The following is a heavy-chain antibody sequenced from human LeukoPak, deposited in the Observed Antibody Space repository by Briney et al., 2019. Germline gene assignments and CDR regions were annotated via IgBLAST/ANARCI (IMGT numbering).Heavy chain of an antibody. CDR2: ISSSGSTI. CDR3: AKDNYDSSGYYFD. D-gene: IGHD3-22*01. J-gene: IGHJ4*02. CDR1: GFTFSSYE. V-gene: IGHV3-48*03. Sequence: GGSLRLSCAASGFTFSSYEMNWVRQAPGKGLEWVSYISSSGSTIYYADSVKGRFTISRDSAKNSLYLQMNSLRAEDTAVYYCAKDNYDSSGYYFDWGQGTLVTVSS.